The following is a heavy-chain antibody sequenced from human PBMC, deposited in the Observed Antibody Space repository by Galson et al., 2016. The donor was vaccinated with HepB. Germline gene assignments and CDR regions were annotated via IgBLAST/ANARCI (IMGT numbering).Heavy chain of an antibody. V-gene: IGHV4-39*02. CDR3: ARGFWEWVLVRWFDP. CDR1: GGSILNTTHS. CDR2: IDNGGTT. Sequence: SETLSLTCKVSGGSILNTTHSWGWIRQPPGKGLEWIWHIDNGGTTSYNSSLKSRVTIFVDSSKNQLALEITSVTAADSAGYYCARGFWEWVLVRWFDPWGQGTLVTVSS. D-gene: IGHD3-3*01. J-gene: IGHJ5*02.